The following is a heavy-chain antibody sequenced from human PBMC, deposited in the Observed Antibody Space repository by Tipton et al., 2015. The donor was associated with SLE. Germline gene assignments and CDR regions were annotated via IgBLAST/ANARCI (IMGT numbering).Heavy chain of an antibody. J-gene: IGHJ4*02. D-gene: IGHD5-18*01. V-gene: IGHV3-43D*04. CDR3: AKDGRGYRSGPDY. CDR1: GFTFDDYA. Sequence: SLRLSCAASGFTFDDYAMHWVRQAPGKGLEWVSLISWDGGSTYYADSVKGRFTISRDNRKNSLYLQMYSLRPEDTALYYCAKDGRGYRSGPDYWGQGTLVTVSS. CDR2: ISWDGGST.